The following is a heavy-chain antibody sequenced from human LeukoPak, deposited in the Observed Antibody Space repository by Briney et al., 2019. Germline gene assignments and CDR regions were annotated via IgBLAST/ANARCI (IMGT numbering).Heavy chain of an antibody. CDR3: ARTFVSGDGYKVGYFDY. D-gene: IGHD5-24*01. CDR2: IYSGGST. J-gene: IGHJ4*02. CDR1: GFAFNFYA. Sequence: GGSLRLSCAASGFAFNFYAMTWVRQAPGKGLEWVSLIYSGGSTYYADSVKGRFTISRDNSKNTLYLQMNSLSAEDMAVYYCARTFVSGDGYKVGYFDYWGQGTLVTVSS. V-gene: IGHV3-53*01.